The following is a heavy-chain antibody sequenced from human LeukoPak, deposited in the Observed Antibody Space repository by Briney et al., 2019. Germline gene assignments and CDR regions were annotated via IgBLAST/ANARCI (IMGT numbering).Heavy chain of an antibody. Sequence: ASVKVSCKASGYTFTSYGISWVRQAPGQGLEWMGWISAYNGNTNYAQKLQGRVTMTTDTSTSTAYMELRSLRSGDTAVYYCARPLRGYSYGLFDYWGQGTLVTVSS. CDR2: ISAYNGNT. CDR3: ARPLRGYSYGLFDY. J-gene: IGHJ4*02. CDR1: GYTFTSYG. V-gene: IGHV1-18*01. D-gene: IGHD5-18*01.